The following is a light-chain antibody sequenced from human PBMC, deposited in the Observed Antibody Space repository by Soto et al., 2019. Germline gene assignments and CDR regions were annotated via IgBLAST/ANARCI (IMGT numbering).Light chain of an antibody. CDR3: QQSYNAPIT. J-gene: IGKJ5*01. CDR2: VAS. CDR1: QDIINY. V-gene: IGKV1-39*01. Sequence: IQMTQSPSSLSASVGDRVTITCQATQDIINYLNWYQQKPGKAPQLLIYVASRLESGVPSRFSGSGSGTDFTLTISSLQPEDFATYYCQQSYNAPITFGQGTRLEIK.